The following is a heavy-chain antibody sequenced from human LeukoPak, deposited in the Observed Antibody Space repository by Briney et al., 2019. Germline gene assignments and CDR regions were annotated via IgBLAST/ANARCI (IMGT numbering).Heavy chain of an antibody. CDR1: GLTFSSYA. Sequence: GGSLRLSCAGSGLTFSSYAMNWVRQAPGKGLEWVSTQTQSGGNSYYAESLKGRFTISRDESKNTLYLQMNSLRAEDTAVYYCAKDTTPPKAGLDPWGQGTLVTVSS. CDR3: AKDTTPPKAGLDP. V-gene: IGHV3-23*01. D-gene: IGHD1-14*01. CDR2: QTQSGGNS. J-gene: IGHJ5*02.